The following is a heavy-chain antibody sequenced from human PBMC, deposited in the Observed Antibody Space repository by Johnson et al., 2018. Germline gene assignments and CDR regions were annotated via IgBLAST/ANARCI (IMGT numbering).Heavy chain of an antibody. V-gene: IGHV3-49*05. CDR2: VRSKAYGGTT. CDR1: GFTFSDYY. Sequence: VQLQESGGGLVKXGGSLRLXCTASGFTFSDYYMSWIRQAPGKGLEWIGFVRSKAYGGTTDYAASVKGRFTISRDDSKSIAYLQMNSLKTEDTAVYYCTRGSWTILPAPPGYMDVWGKGTTVTVSS. CDR3: TRGSWTILPAPPGYMDV. D-gene: IGHD2-2*01. J-gene: IGHJ6*03.